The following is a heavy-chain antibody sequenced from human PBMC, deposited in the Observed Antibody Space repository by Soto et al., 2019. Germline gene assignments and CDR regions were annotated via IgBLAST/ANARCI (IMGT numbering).Heavy chain of an antibody. CDR3: ARGREYYDFWSGYWTNTFDY. D-gene: IGHD3-3*01. J-gene: IGHJ4*02. CDR1: DDSISSTPYY. V-gene: IGHV4-39*01. CDR2: IYYGGTP. Sequence: PSETLSLTCTVSDDSISSTPYYWGWVRQPPGKGLEWIGSIYYGGTPYSNPSLKSRVTIFADTSKNQFSLKLSSVTAADTAVYYCARGREYYDFWSGYWTNTFDYWGQGTLVTVSS.